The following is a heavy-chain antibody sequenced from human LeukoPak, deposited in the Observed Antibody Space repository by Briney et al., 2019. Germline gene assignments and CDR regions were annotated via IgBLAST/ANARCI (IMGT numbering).Heavy chain of an antibody. J-gene: IGHJ4*02. CDR1: GYTFTGYY. D-gene: IGHD6-13*01. CDR3: ARSIAAAGTQDY. Sequence: VASVKVSCKASGYTFTGYYMHWVRQAPGQGLEWMGWINPNSGGTNYAQKFQGRVTMTRDTSISTAYMELSRLRSDDTAVYYCARSIAAAGTQDYWGQGTLVTVSS. CDR2: INPNSGGT. V-gene: IGHV1-2*02.